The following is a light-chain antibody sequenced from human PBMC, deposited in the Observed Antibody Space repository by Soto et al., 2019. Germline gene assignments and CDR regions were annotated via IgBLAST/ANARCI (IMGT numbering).Light chain of an antibody. CDR2: GTS. J-gene: IGKJ2*01. V-gene: IGKV4-1*01. Sequence: DFVMTQAPDSLAVSLGERASINCKSSQTVLYNSNNKNHLGWFQQKPGHPPKLLIYGTSTRASGVPDRYSGSGSGTDFTLTISSLQDEDVAVYYCQQYYSIPFTFGQGTKLEIK. CDR3: QQYYSIPFT. CDR1: QTVLYNSNNKNH.